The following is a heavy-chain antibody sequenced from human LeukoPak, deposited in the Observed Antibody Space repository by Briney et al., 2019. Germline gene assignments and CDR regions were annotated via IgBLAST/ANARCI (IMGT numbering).Heavy chain of an antibody. CDR1: GFTFSSYA. Sequence: GGSLRLSCAASGFTFSSYAMGWVRQAPGKGLEWVSAISGSGGSTYYADSVKGRFTISRDNSKNTLYLQMNSLRAEDTAVYYCAKSGTSLNYYYYYMDVWGKGTTVTVSS. CDR3: AKSGTSLNYYYYYMDV. J-gene: IGHJ6*03. CDR2: ISGSGGST. V-gene: IGHV3-23*01. D-gene: IGHD6-13*01.